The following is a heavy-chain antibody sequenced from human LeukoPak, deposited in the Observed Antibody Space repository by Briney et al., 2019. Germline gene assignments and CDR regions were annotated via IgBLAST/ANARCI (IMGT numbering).Heavy chain of an antibody. D-gene: IGHD6-19*01. CDR1: GFAFSSYS. Sequence: PGGSLRLSCAASGFAFSSYSMTWVRQAPGKGLEWVSSITSSSTYIYYADSVKGRFTISRDNAKNSLYLQMNSLRAEDTAVYYCARDLGIAVRNAFDIWGQGTMVTVSS. CDR3: ARDLGIAVRNAFDI. CDR2: ITSSSTYI. V-gene: IGHV3-21*01. J-gene: IGHJ3*02.